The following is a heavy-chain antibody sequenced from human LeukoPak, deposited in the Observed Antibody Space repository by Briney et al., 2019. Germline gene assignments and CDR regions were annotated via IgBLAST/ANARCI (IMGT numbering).Heavy chain of an antibody. D-gene: IGHD3-22*01. CDR3: ARNRAYDSSGYPDAFDI. Sequence: GASVKVSCKASGGTFSNDAISWVRQAPGQGLEWMGRIIPNLGMALYAQKFKGRVTITADKSPSTAYMELSSLRSEDTAVYYCARNRAYDSSGYPDAFDIWGQGTMVTVSS. J-gene: IGHJ3*02. CDR1: GGTFSNDA. CDR2: IIPNLGMA. V-gene: IGHV1-69*04.